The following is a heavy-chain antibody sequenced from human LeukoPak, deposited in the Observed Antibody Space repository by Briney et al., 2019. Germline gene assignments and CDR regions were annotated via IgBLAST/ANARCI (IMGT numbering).Heavy chain of an antibody. J-gene: IGHJ4*02. CDR1: GFTFRNYW. Sequence: GGSLRLSCAASGFTFRNYWMHWVRQAPGKGLVWVSRVKGDGSFTDYADSVKGRFTISRDNAKNTLYLQMYSLRAEDTAAYYCVRDGDDYNFDYWGQGSLVTVSP. V-gene: IGHV3-74*01. CDR2: VKGDGSFT. CDR3: VRDGDDYNFDY. D-gene: IGHD5-24*01.